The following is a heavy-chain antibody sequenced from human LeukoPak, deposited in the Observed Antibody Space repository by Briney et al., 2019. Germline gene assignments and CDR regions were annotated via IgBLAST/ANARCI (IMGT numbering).Heavy chain of an antibody. J-gene: IGHJ4*02. V-gene: IGHV3-64*01. CDR2: ISPNASTI. CDR3: ARWAPGLDY. Sequence: GGSLRLSCAASGXTFSNFPLHWVRQAPGKGQDFVSAISPNASTIYYATSLKGRFTISRDNSKNTLYLQMGGLRGEDTAVYYCARWAPGLDYWGQGSLVTVSS. CDR1: GXTFSNFP.